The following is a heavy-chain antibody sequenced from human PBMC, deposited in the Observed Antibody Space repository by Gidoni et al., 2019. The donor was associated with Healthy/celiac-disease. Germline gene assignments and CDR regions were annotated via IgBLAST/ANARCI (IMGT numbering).Heavy chain of an antibody. Sequence: QVQLVESGGGVVQPGRSLRLLCAAPRFTFSSHGMHWVRQAPGKGLQWVSVISYDGSNKYYADSVKGRFTISRDNSKNTLYLQMNSLRAEDTAVYYCAKVDTAMVLRTGFDPWGQGTLVTVSS. CDR3: AKVDTAMVLRTGFDP. J-gene: IGHJ5*02. CDR2: ISYDGSNK. D-gene: IGHD5-18*01. V-gene: IGHV3-30*18. CDR1: RFTFSSHG.